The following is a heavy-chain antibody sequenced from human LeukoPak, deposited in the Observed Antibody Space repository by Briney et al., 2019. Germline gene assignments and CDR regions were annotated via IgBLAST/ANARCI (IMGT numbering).Heavy chain of an antibody. CDR1: GFSFSDYY. D-gene: IGHD1-26*01. Sequence: GGSLRLSCSASGFSFSDYYMAWIRQAPGKGPEWISSLSSSGSTVYAADSVKGRFAISRDNAKNSLYLQMNSLRAEDTAVYYCARERESGSYYRDAFDIWGQGTMVTVSS. V-gene: IGHV3-11*04. CDR2: LSSSGSTV. J-gene: IGHJ3*02. CDR3: ARERESGSYYRDAFDI.